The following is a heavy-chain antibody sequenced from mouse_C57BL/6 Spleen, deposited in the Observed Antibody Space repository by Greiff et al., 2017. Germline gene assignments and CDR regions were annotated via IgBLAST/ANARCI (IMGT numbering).Heavy chain of an antibody. CDR2: ISAGGSYT. CDR3: ARDREGLWPTMDY. Sequence: EVMLVESGGGLVKPGGSLKLSCAASGFTFSSYAMSWVRQTPEKRLEWVATISAGGSYTYYPDNVKGRFTISRDNAKNNLYLQMSHLKSEDTAMYYCARDREGLWPTMDYWGQGTSVTVSS. D-gene: IGHD1-1*02. J-gene: IGHJ4*01. V-gene: IGHV5-4*01. CDR1: GFTFSSYA.